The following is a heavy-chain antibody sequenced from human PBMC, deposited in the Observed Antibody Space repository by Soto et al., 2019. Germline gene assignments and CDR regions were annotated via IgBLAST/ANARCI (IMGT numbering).Heavy chain of an antibody. V-gene: IGHV1-69*13. CDR2: IIPIFGTA. CDR3: ARERRSASSGWYDGRKTYYYYGMDV. CDR1: GGTFSSYA. D-gene: IGHD6-19*01. Sequence: SVMVTCKNAGGTFSSYASSWVRQAPGQGLEWMGGIIPIFGTANYAQKFQGRVTITADESTSTAYMELSSLRSEDTAVYYCARERRSASSGWYDGRKTYYYYGMDVWGQGTTVTVSS. J-gene: IGHJ6*02.